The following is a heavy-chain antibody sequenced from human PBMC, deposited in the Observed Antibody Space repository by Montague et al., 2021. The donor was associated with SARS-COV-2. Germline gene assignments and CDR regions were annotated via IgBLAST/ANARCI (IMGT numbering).Heavy chain of an antibody. CDR1: GGSISSYY. D-gene: IGHD1-26*01. Sequence: SETLSLACTVSGGSISSYYWSWIRQPPGKGLEWIGYIYYSGSTNYNPSLKSRVTILVDMSKTQFSLKLSTVTAADTAVYYCGRGMGGSYLYYFDYWGQGTRVTVSS. V-gene: IGHV4-59*01. CDR3: GRGMGGSYLYYFDY. CDR2: IYYSGST. J-gene: IGHJ4*02.